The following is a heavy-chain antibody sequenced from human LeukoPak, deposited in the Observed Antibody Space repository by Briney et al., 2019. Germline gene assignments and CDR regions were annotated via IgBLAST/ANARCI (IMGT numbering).Heavy chain of an antibody. CDR2: INTDGSST. V-gene: IGHV3-74*01. Sequence: GGSLRLSCAASGFTFEDHAMNWVRQAPGKGLVWVSRINTDGSSTNYADSVKGRFTISRDNAKNTLYLQMNSLRAEDTAVYYCVSDFWSGSIFFDYWGQGTLVTVSS. CDR1: GFTFEDHA. J-gene: IGHJ4*02. CDR3: VSDFWSGSIFFDY. D-gene: IGHD3-3*01.